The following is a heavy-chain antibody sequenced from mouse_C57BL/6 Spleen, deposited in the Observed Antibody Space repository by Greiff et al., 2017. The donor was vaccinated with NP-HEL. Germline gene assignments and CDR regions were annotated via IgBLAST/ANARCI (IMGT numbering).Heavy chain of an antibody. CDR3: ARRYDYPDWYFDV. D-gene: IGHD2-4*01. CDR2: IDPSDSYT. CDR1: GYTFTSYW. Sequence: QVQLQQPGAELVKPGASVKLSCKASGYTFTSYWMQWVKQRPGQGLEWIGEIDPSDSYTNYNQKFKGKATLPVDTSSSTAYMQLSSLTSEDSAVYYCARRYDYPDWYFDVWGTGTTVTVSS. V-gene: IGHV1-50*01. J-gene: IGHJ1*03.